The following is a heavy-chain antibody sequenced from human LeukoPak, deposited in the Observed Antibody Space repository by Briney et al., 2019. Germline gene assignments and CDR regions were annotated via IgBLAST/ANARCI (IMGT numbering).Heavy chain of an antibody. D-gene: IGHD6-13*01. Sequence: GGSLRLSCAASGFTFSSYGMHWVRQAPGKGLEWVAVISYDGSTKYYADSVKGRFTISRDNSKNTLYLQMNSLRAEDTAVYYCAKEGVRLVAAAGTHYYYYGMDVWGQGTTVTVSS. CDR3: AKEGVRLVAAAGTHYYYYGMDV. J-gene: IGHJ6*02. V-gene: IGHV3-30*18. CDR2: ISYDGSTK. CDR1: GFTFSSYG.